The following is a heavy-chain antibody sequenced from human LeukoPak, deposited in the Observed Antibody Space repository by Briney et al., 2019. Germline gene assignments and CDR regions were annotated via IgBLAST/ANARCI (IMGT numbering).Heavy chain of an antibody. D-gene: IGHD6-6*01. CDR1: GFTFSSYW. Sequence: WGSLRLSCAASGFTFSSYWMSWVRQAPGKGLEWVANIKQDGSEKYYVDSVKGRFTISRDNAKNSLYLQMNSLRAEDTAVYYCARDLPSSSSWGADYWGQGTLVTVSS. CDR2: IKQDGSEK. J-gene: IGHJ4*02. V-gene: IGHV3-7*01. CDR3: ARDLPSSSSWGADY.